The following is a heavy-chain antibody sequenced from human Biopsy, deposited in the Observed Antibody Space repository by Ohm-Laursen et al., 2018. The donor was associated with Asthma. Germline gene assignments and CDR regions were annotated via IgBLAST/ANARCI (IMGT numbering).Heavy chain of an antibody. J-gene: IGHJ6*02. CDR3: ARAVDYSHYYGIDV. D-gene: IGHD3-10*01. CDR2: ISVYNGNT. V-gene: IGHV1-18*01. Sequence: GVSVKVSCKTSGYTFNSAGITWVRQAPGQGLEWMGWISVYNGNTKVAQKLQDRVTMITDTSTSKAYMELRSLRSDDTAVYFCARAVDYSHYYGIDVWGQGTTVTVS. CDR1: GYTFNSAG.